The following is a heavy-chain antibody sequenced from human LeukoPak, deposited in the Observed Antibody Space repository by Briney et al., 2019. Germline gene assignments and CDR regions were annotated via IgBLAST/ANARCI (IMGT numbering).Heavy chain of an antibody. J-gene: IGHJ4*02. D-gene: IGHD5-12*01. Sequence: PSETLSLTCTVSGGSISGSSYYWGWIRQPPGKGLEWIGSIYYSGSTYYNPSLKSRVTISVDTSKNQFSLKLSSVTAADTAVYYCARPGYSGYEPDYWGQGTLVTVSS. CDR2: IYYSGST. V-gene: IGHV4-39*01. CDR1: GGSISGSSYY. CDR3: ARPGYSGYEPDY.